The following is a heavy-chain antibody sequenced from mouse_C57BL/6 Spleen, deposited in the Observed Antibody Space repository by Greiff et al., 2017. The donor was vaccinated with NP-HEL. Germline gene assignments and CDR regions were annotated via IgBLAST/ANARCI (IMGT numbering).Heavy chain of an antibody. CDR3: ARYSNYVFDY. CDR1: GFTFSDYG. D-gene: IGHD2-5*01. CDR2: ISSGSSTI. Sequence: EVKLVESGGGLVKPGGSLKLSCAASGFTFSDYGMHWVRQAPEKGLEWVAYISSGSSTIYYADTVKGRFTISRDNAKNTLFLQMTSLRSEDTAMYYCARYSNYVFDYWGQGTTLTVSS. J-gene: IGHJ2*01. V-gene: IGHV5-17*01.